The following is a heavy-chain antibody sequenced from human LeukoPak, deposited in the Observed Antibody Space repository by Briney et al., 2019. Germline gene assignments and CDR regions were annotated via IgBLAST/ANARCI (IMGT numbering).Heavy chain of an antibody. Sequence: SGGSLRLSCAASGFTFSSYAMSWVRQAPGKGLEWVSAISGSGGSTYYADSVKGRFTISRDNSKNTLYLQMNSLRAEDTAVYYCAFTLSPLGATTYYFDYWGQGTLVTVSS. CDR3: AFTLSPLGATTYYFDY. D-gene: IGHD1-26*01. J-gene: IGHJ4*02. V-gene: IGHV3-23*01. CDR1: GFTFSSYA. CDR2: ISGSGGST.